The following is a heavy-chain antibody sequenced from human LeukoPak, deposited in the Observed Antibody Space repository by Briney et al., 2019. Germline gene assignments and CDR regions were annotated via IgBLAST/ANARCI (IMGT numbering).Heavy chain of an antibody. D-gene: IGHD4-11*01. J-gene: IGHJ4*02. CDR2: IDPNNGDT. CDR3: ARVYSASEH. CDR1: GYTFTGHF. V-gene: IGHV1-2*02. Sequence: ASVKVSCRASGYTFTGHFLHWVRQAPGQGLEWMAWIDPNNGDTHYAQSLQGRITVTRDTSISTVYMELSRLTSDDTAVYYCARVYSASEHWGQGTLVTVSS.